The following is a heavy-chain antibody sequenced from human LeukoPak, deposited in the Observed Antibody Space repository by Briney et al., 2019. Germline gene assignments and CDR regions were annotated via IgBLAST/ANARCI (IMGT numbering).Heavy chain of an antibody. CDR3: AREGGAPYYYGSSAYQSYGMDV. D-gene: IGHD3-22*01. CDR2: ISYDGSNK. J-gene: IGHJ6*02. CDR1: GFTFSSYA. Sequence: GGSLRLSCAASGFTFSSYAMHWGRQAPGKGLERVAVISYDGSNKYYADSVKGRFTISRDNSKNTLYLQMNSLRAEDTAVYYCAREGGAPYYYGSSAYQSYGMDVWGQGTTVTVSS. V-gene: IGHV3-30-3*01.